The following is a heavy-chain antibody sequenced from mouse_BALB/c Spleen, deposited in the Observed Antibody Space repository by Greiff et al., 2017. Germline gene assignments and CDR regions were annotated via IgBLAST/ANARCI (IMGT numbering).Heavy chain of an antibody. J-gene: IGHJ1*01. CDR1: GYTFTSDW. D-gene: IGHD2-4*01. CDR3: ERITTSWYFDV. V-gene: IGHV1-7*01. CDR2: INPSTGYT. Sequence: VQLQESGAELAKPGASVKMFCKASGYTFTSDWMHWVKQRPGQGLEWIGYINPSTGYTEYNQKFKDKATLTADKSSSTAYMQLSSLTSEDSAVYYCERITTSWYFDVWGAGTTVTVSS.